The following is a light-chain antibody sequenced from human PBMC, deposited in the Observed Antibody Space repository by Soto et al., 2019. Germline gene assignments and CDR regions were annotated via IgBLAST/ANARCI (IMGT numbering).Light chain of an antibody. CDR3: ATWDDRRNGV. CDR2: TNN. V-gene: IGLV1-44*01. Sequence: QSVLTQPPSASGTPGQRIIVSCSGSTSNIESHPVNWFQQVPGAAPKLLIKTNNQRPSGVPDRFSGSKSGASASLAISGLQYEDEPNSYRATWDDRRNGVFGSGTKVTV. J-gene: IGLJ1*01. CDR1: TSNIESHP.